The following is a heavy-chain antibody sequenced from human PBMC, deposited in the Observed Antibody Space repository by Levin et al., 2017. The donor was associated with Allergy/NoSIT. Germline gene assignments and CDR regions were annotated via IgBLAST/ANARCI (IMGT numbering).Heavy chain of an antibody. V-gene: IGHV2-5*02. D-gene: IGHD5-12*01. J-gene: IGHJ4*02. CDR3: ARSFDIVAKRPDFDS. CDR1: GFSLSASGMG. CDR2: IYWDDDK. Sequence: NVSGPTLVKPTQTLTLTCTFSGFSLSASGMGVGWIRQAPGKALEWLALIYWDDDKRYRPSLESRLTITKDTSKNYVFLTMTNMDPVDPATYYCARSFDIVAKRPDFDSWGQGTLVTVSS.